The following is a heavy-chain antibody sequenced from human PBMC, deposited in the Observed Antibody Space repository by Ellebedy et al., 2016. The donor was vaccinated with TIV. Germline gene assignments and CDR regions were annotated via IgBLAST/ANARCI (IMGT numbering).Heavy chain of an antibody. Sequence: PGGSLRLSCAASGFTFSTYGMHWVRRAPGKGLEQVSGIGGSGGSTDYADSVRGRFTISRDNSKNTLYLQMSSLRVEDTALYYCAKLACSSPGCYSRYYFDYWGQGTLVTVSS. CDR3: AKLACSSPGCYSRYYFDY. CDR1: GFTFSTYG. D-gene: IGHD2-2*02. CDR2: IGGSGGST. V-gene: IGHV3-23*01. J-gene: IGHJ4*02.